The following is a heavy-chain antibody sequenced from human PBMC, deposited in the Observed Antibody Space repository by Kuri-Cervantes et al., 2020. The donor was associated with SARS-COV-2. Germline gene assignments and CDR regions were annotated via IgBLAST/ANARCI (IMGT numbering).Heavy chain of an antibody. CDR2: IYYSGST. CDR3: ARRDLSSTSINNWFDP. Sequence: GSLRLSCTVAGGSISSYYWSWIRQPPEKGLEWIGYIYYSGSTNYNPSLKSRVTISVDTSKNQFSLKLSSVTAADTAVYYCARRDLSSTSINNWFDPWGQGTLVTVSS. J-gene: IGHJ5*02. D-gene: IGHD2-2*01. CDR1: GGSISSYY. V-gene: IGHV4-59*08.